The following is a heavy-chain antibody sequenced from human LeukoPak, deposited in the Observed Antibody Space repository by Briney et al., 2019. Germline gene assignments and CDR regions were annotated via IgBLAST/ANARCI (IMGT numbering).Heavy chain of an antibody. V-gene: IGHV3-21*05. J-gene: IGHJ3*02. CDR3: ARDGEYSGYDFFAFDI. CDR1: GFTFSSYS. D-gene: IGHD5-12*01. Sequence: PGGSLRLSCAASGFTFSSYSMNWVRQAPGKGLEWVSYISSSSSYIYYADSVKGRFTISRDNAKNSLYLQMNSLRAEDTAVYYCARDGEYSGYDFFAFDIWGQGTMVTVSS. CDR2: ISSSSSYI.